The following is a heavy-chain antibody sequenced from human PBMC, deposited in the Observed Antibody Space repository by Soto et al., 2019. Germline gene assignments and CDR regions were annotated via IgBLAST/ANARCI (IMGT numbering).Heavy chain of an antibody. CDR2: ISGSGDST. CDR1: GFTFSSYA. CDR3: AKSPATITPFDY. D-gene: IGHD5-12*01. Sequence: GGSLRLSCAASGFTFSSYAMNWVRQAPGKGLEWVSTISGSGDSTYYADSVKGRFTISRDNSKSTLYLQMNSLRAEDRAVYYCAKSPATITPFDYWGQGTLVTVSS. V-gene: IGHV3-23*01. J-gene: IGHJ4*02.